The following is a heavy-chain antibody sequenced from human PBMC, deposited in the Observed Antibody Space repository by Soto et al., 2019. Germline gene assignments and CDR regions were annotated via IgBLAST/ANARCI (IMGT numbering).Heavy chain of an antibody. CDR3: AKDLNGSGSFTSYYHYGMDV. J-gene: IGHJ6*02. V-gene: IGHV3-23*01. D-gene: IGHD3-10*01. CDR2: ISGSGRNT. CDR1: GFTFSNYA. Sequence: EVQMLESGGGFVHPGGSLRLSCAASGFTFSNYAMNWVRQAPGKGLEWVSSISGSGRNTYYADSVKGRLTISRDSSKNTLYLQMNSLRVEDTGVYYCAKDLNGSGSFTSYYHYGMDVWGQWTTVTVSS.